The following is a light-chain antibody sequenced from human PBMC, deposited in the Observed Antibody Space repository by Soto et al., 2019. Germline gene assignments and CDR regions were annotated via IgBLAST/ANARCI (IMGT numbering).Light chain of an antibody. CDR3: ATWDASRIARGV. V-gene: IGLV1-44*01. J-gene: IGLJ3*02. CDR2: NNN. CDR1: RSNIGNNA. Sequence: QSVLTQPPSASGTPGQRVTISCSGSRSNIGNNAVTWYQQFPGTAPKLLIYNNNQRPSGVPDRFSGSKSGTSASLAISGLQSAHEADYYCATWDASRIARGVFGGGTKVTLL.